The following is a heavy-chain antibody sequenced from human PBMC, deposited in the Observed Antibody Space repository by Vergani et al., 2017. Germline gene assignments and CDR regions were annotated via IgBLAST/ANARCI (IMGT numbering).Heavy chain of an antibody. CDR3: ARLGVIGLYYYYYMDV. J-gene: IGHJ6*03. Sequence: QVQLQESGPGLVKPSETLSLTCTVSGGSISSYYWSWIRQPPGKGLEWIGYIYYSGSTNYNPSLKSRVTISVDTSKNQFSLKLSSVTAADTAVYYCARLGVIGLYYYYYMDVWGKGTTVNVS. CDR1: GGSISSYY. CDR2: IYYSGST. D-gene: IGHD3-16*02. V-gene: IGHV4-59*08.